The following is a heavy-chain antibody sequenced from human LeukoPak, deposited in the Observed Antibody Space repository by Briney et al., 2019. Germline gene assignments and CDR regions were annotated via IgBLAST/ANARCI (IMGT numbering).Heavy chain of an antibody. Sequence: ASVKVSCKASGYTFTGYYIHWVRQAPGQGLEWMGRINPNSGGTNYAQKFQGRVTMTRDTSISTAYMDLSRLRSDDTAVCYCARSEGTTLKFDYWGQGTLVTVSS. V-gene: IGHV1-2*06. CDR1: GYTFTGYY. J-gene: IGHJ4*02. D-gene: IGHD1-7*01. CDR2: INPNSGGT. CDR3: ARSEGTTLKFDY.